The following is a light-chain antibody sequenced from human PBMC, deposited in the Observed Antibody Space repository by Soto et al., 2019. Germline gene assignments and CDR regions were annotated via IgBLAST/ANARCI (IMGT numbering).Light chain of an antibody. J-gene: IGKJ5*01. Sequence: EIVMTQSPATLSVSPGERATLSCRASQSVSSNFAWYQQKPGQDPRLLIYGASTSATAIPARFIGSRSGTEFTLPISSLQSEDVAVYYCQQYKSWPPLTFGQGTRLEIK. CDR2: GAS. CDR3: QQYKSWPPLT. V-gene: IGKV3-15*01. CDR1: QSVSSN.